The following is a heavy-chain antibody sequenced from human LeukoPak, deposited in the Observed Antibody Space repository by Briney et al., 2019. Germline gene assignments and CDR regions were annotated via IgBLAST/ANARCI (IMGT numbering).Heavy chain of an antibody. CDR3: AREVAGQLDY. D-gene: IGHD6-19*01. CDR2: IYTSGST. Sequence: KASETLSLTCTVSGGSISSGSYYWSWIRQPAGKGLEWIGRIYTSGSTNYNPSLKSRVTISVDTSKNQFSLKLSSVTAADTAVYYCAREVAGQLDYWGQGTLVTVSS. CDR1: GGSISSGSYY. J-gene: IGHJ4*02. V-gene: IGHV4-61*02.